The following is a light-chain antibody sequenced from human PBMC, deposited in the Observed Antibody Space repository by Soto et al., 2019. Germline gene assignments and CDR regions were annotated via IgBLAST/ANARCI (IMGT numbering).Light chain of an antibody. CDR1: EDISTW. CDR2: AAS. J-gene: IGKJ5*01. Sequence: DIQMTQSPSTLSASVGDRVTITFRSSEDISTWLAWYQQKPGKAPKLLIYAASSLQSGVPSRFSGSGSGTDFTLTISSLQPEDFATYYCQHADSFPLITFGQGTRLEIK. V-gene: IGKV1-12*01. CDR3: QHADSFPLIT.